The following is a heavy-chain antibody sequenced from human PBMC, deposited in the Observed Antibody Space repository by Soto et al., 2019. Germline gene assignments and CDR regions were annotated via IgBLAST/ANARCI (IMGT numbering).Heavy chain of an antibody. Sequence: SQTLSLACASSGDSVSSNSAAWNWIRQSPSRGLEWLGRTYYRSKWYNDYAVSVKSRITINPDTSKNQFSLQLNSVTPEDTAVYYRARGQHPVTTLRNRFDPWGQGTLVTVSS. J-gene: IGHJ5*02. D-gene: IGHD4-17*01. V-gene: IGHV6-1*01. CDR2: TYYRSKWYN. CDR3: ARGQHPVTTLRNRFDP. CDR1: GDSVSSNSAA.